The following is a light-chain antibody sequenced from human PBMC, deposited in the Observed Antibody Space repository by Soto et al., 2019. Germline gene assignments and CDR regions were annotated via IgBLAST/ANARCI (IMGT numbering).Light chain of an antibody. CDR1: QSVSSTY. V-gene: IGKV3-20*01. CDR2: GAS. CDR3: QQYGGSRWT. Sequence: EIVLTQSPRTLSLSPGERATLSCRASQSVSSTYLAWYQQKPGQAPRLLIYGASNRATGIPDRFSGSGSGTDVTLTISRLEPEDFAVYYCQQYGGSRWTFGQGTRVDI. J-gene: IGKJ1*01.